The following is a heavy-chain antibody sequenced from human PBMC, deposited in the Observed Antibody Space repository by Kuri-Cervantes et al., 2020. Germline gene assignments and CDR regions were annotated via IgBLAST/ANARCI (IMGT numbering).Heavy chain of an antibody. CDR1: GGSFSGYY. Sequence: GSLRLSCAVYGGSFSGYYWSWIRQPPGKGLEWIGEINHSGSTNYNPSLKSRVTISVDTSKNQFSLKLSSVTAADTAVYYCARRTWGNYYFDYWGQGTLVTVSS. J-gene: IGHJ4*02. V-gene: IGHV4-34*01. CDR3: ARRTWGNYYFDY. CDR2: INHSGST. D-gene: IGHD3-16*01.